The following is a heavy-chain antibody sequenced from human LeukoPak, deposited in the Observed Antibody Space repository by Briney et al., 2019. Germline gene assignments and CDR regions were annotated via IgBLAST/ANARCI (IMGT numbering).Heavy chain of an antibody. CDR2: IYYSGST. V-gene: IGHV4-59*01. CDR1: GGSISSYY. Sequence: SETLSLTCTVSGGSISSYYWSWIRQPPGKGLEWIGYIYYSGSTNYNPSLKSRVTISVDTSKNQFSLKLSSVTAADTAVYYCARWEKWFLDAFDIWGQGTMVTVSS. D-gene: IGHD3-22*01. J-gene: IGHJ3*02. CDR3: ARWEKWFLDAFDI.